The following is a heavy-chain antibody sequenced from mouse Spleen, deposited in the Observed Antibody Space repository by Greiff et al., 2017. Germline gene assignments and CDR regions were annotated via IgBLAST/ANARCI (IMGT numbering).Heavy chain of an antibody. Sequence: EVKLVESGGGLVQPGGSLKLSCATSGFTFSDYYMYWVRQTPEKRLEWVAYISNGGGSTYYPDTVKGRFTISRDNAKNTLYLQMSRLKSEDTAMYYCARDGYYGYWGQGTTLTVSS. CDR3: ARDGYYGY. CDR2: ISNGGGST. J-gene: IGHJ2*01. D-gene: IGHD2-3*01. V-gene: IGHV5-12*02. CDR1: GFTFSDYY.